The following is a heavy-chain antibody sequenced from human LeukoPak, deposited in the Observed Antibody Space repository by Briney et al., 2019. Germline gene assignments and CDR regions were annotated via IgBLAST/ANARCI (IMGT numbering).Heavy chain of an antibody. CDR3: ARDHYYDGRGRFDP. CDR1: GGSVTSGIYH. V-gene: IGHV4-39*07. Sequence: KPSETLSLTCSVSGGSVTSGIYHWGWIRQPPGKGLEWIGSVYFDGGTHYNPSLQSRVTVSIDTSKNQFSLRLSSVTAADTALYYCARDHYYDGRGRFDPWGPGTLVTVSS. D-gene: IGHD3-16*01. J-gene: IGHJ5*02. CDR2: VYFDGGT.